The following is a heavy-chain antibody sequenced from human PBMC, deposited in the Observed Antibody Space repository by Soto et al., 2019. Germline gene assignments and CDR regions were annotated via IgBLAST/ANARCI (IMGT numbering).Heavy chain of an antibody. J-gene: IGHJ4*01. D-gene: IGHD6-19*01. CDR2: ITAYNGNT. V-gene: IGHV1-18*01. CDR3: AHTGYSSGWSFDY. CDR1: GYTFTSHG. Sequence: ASVKVSYRAFGYTFTSHGISWVPQAPGRGLEEMDGITAYNGNTNYAQKLQGRVTMPTDTSTSTADMGLRSLRSDDTAVYYSAHTGYSSGWSFDYWG.